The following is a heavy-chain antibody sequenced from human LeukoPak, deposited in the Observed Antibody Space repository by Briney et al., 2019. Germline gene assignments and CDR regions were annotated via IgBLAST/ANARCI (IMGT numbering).Heavy chain of an antibody. J-gene: IGHJ4*01. V-gene: IGHV3-11*01. CDR1: GFTFSDYY. CDR3: ARDKFPESYGSGSYDQ. D-gene: IGHD3-10*01. Sequence: GGSLRLSCAASGFTFSDYYMSWIRQAPGKGLEWVSYISSSSITISYADSVKGRFTISRDNAKNSLYLQMNSLRAEDTAVYYCARDKFPESYGSGSYDQWGHGTLVTVSS. CDR2: ISSSSITI.